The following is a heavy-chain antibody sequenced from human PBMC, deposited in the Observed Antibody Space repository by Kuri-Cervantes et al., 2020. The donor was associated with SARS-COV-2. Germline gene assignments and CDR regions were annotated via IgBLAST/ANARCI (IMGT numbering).Heavy chain of an antibody. J-gene: IGHJ4*03. CDR2: INHSGST. D-gene: IGHD2-15*01. CDR3: ARAKRGYCSGGSCYGGYFDY. CDR1: GGSFSGYY. V-gene: IGHV4-34*01. Sequence: GSLRLSCAVYGGSFSGYYWSWIRQPPGKGLEWIGEINHSGSTNYNPSLKSRVTISVDTSKNQFSLKLSSVTAADTAVYYCARAKRGYCSGGSCYGGYFDYWGQGTLVTVSS.